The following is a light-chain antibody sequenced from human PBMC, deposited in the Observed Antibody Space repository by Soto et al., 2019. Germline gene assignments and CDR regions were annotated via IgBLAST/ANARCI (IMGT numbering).Light chain of an antibody. Sequence: QEEEKARKSLIYRASNLQSGVPSRFVGSGSGTAFTLTINNLQPEDFATYFCQQYDDYPLTFGGGTKV. CDR3: QQYDDYPLT. CDR2: RAS. J-gene: IGKJ4*01. V-gene: IGKV1D-16*01.